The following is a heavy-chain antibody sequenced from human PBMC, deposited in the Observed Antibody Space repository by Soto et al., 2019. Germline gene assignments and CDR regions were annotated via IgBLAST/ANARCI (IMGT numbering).Heavy chain of an antibody. D-gene: IGHD6-19*01. V-gene: IGHV1-8*01. J-gene: IGHJ4*02. CDR2: LNPNSGDT. CDR3: ATSGGGWYLY. CDR1: GYTFSSYD. Sequence: QVQLVQSGAGVKKPGASLKVSCKASGYTFSSYDINWVRQPPGQGLEWMGWLNPNSGDTGYAQKFQGRVTLTRNTSINTAYIELSSLTSDDTAVYYCATSGGGWYLYWGQGTLVTVSS.